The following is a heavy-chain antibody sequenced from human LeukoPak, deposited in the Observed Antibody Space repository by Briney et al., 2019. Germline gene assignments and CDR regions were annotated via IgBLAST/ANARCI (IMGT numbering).Heavy chain of an antibody. CDR3: AKDFGRNLGGPGY. J-gene: IGHJ4*02. D-gene: IGHD3-10*01. Sequence: PGGSLRLSCAASGFSXSTYTMVWVRQAPGGGLEWVSGISGDGGSTYYTDAVKGRFAISRDNSKSTLYLEMNSLRAEDTAMYYCAKDFGRNLGGPGYWGRGTLVTVSS. V-gene: IGHV3-23*01. CDR2: ISGDGGST. CDR1: GFSXSTYT.